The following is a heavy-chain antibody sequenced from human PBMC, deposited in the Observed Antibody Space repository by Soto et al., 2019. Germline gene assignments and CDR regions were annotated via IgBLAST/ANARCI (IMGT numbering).Heavy chain of an antibody. J-gene: IGHJ6*02. V-gene: IGHV1-18*01. CDR3: ARDRGGSSADFHYYYGMDV. D-gene: IGHD6-6*01. CDR1: GYTFGSYV. CDR2: ISAHSGNT. Sequence: ASVKVSCKTSGYTFGSYVTTWVRQAPGQGLEWMGWISAHSGNTVYAQNLQGRVTMTTDTSTSTACLELRSLRSDDTAVYYCARDRGGSSADFHYYYGMDVWGQGTTVTVSS.